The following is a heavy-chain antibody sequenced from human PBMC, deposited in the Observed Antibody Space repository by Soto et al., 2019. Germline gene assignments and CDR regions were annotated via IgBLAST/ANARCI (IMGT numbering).Heavy chain of an antibody. Sequence: KPSETLSLTCTVSAGSISSGDYYWSWIRQPPGKGLEWIGYIYYSGSTYYNPSLKSRVTISVDTSKNQFSLKLSSVTAADTAVYYCAGALYDSSGYYIVHYWGQGTLVTVSS. CDR2: IYYSGST. CDR3: AGALYDSSGYYIVHY. V-gene: IGHV4-30-4*01. J-gene: IGHJ4*02. D-gene: IGHD3-22*01. CDR1: AGSISSGDYY.